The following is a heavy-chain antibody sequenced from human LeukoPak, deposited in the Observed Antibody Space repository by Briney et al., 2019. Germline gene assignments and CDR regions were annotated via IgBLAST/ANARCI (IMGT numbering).Heavy chain of an antibody. CDR2: INSDGSRT. V-gene: IGHV3-74*01. CDR1: GFTFSTYW. D-gene: IGHD5-12*01. CDR3: AREHYSGYDWGTNWFDP. J-gene: IGHJ5*02. Sequence: GGSLRLSCAASGFTFSTYWMHWVRQAPGKGLVWVSRINSDGSRTSYADFVKGRFTISRDNAKNTLYLQMNSLRAEDTAVYYCAREHYSGYDWGTNWFDPWGQGTPVTVSS.